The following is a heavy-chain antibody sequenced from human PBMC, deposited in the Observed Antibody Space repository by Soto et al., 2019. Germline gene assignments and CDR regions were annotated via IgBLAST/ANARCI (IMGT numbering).Heavy chain of an antibody. D-gene: IGHD6-13*01. J-gene: IGHJ3*02. CDR3: AREVAADGTFREDVFDI. Sequence: QVQLVQSGAEVKKPGSSVKVSCKASGGTFSNHAINWVRQAPGQGLEWMGRIITIFTTTDYAQRFQGRVTITADESTITAYMELSSLKNDDTAVYYCAREVAADGTFREDVFDIWGQGTMVTVSS. CDR1: GGTFSNHA. V-gene: IGHV1-69*12. CDR2: IITIFTTT.